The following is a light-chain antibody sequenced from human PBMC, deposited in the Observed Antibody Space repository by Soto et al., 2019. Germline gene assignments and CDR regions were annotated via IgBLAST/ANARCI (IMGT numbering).Light chain of an antibody. CDR2: GAS. CDR1: QSVSSN. CDR3: QQYNDWPPWT. Sequence: EIVMTQSPATLSVSPGERATLSCRASQSVSSNLAWYQQKPGQAPRLLIYGASTRATGIPARFSGNGSGTEFTLTISGLQSEDFAVYYCQQYNDWPPWTFGQGTKVDI. J-gene: IGKJ1*01. V-gene: IGKV3-15*01.